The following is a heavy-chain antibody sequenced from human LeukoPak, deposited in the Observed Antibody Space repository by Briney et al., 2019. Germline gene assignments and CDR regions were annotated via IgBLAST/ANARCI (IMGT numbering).Heavy chain of an antibody. CDR2: IYYSGST. CDR3: ARNPLRYSSGWYFVY. Sequence: SETLSLTCTVSGGSISSYYWSWIRQPPGTGLERVGYIYYSGSTNYNPSLKRRVTISVDTSKNQFSLKLSSVTAADTAVYYCARNPLRYSSGWYFVYWGQGTLVTVSS. J-gene: IGHJ4*02. CDR1: GGSISSYY. D-gene: IGHD6-19*01. V-gene: IGHV4-59*08.